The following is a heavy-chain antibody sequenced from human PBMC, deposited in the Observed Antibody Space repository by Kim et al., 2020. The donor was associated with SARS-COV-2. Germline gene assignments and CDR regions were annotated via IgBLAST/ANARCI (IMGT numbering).Heavy chain of an antibody. CDR1: GFTFSSYS. CDR2: ISSSSRTL. Sequence: GGSLRLSCAASGFTFSSYSMNWVRQAPGKGLEWVSYISSSSRTLYYADSVKGRFTISRDNAKNSLYLQMSSLRDEDTAVYYCARGGLTSTGYSSSDYWG. D-gene: IGHD6-13*01. J-gene: IGHJ4*01. V-gene: IGHV3-48*02. CDR3: ARGGLTSTGYSSSDY.